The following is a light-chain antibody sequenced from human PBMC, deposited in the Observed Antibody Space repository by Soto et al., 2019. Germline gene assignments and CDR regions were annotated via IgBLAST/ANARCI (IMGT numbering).Light chain of an antibody. J-gene: IGKJ4*01. Sequence: EIVLTQSPGTLSLSPGERATLSCRASQSVDFNYVAWYQHKPGQAPRLLIYGASSRATGIPDRVTGSGSGTDFTLTTSSLESEDLAVYYCQQYSSSPLTFGGGTKVDIK. V-gene: IGKV3-20*01. CDR3: QQYSSSPLT. CDR2: GAS. CDR1: QSVDFNY.